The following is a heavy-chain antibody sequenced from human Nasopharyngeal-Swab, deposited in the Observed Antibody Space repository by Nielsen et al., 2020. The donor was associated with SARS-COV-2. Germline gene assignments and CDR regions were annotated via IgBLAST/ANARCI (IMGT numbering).Heavy chain of an antibody. Sequence: ESLKISCAASGFTFSTYSMNWVRQAPGKGLEWIGSIYHSGRTYYNPSLKSRVTLSVDTSRNHFSLKLRSVTGADTAVYYCACHRTASFYYWGQGTLVTVSS. D-gene: IGHD1-1*01. J-gene: IGHJ4*02. CDR3: ACHRTASFYY. CDR2: IYHSGRT. CDR1: GFTFSTYS. V-gene: IGHV4-38-2*01.